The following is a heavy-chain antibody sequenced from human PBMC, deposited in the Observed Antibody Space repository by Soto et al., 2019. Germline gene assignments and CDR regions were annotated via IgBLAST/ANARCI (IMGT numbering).Heavy chain of an antibody. Sequence: GGSLRLSCSASGFTFSSYPLHWVRLAPGKGLEWVAVTSYDGTTNHYADSVKGRFTVSRDNPRNTLYLQMSSLTTEDTAVYYCARNFDMVSYYFDSWGQGTLVTVSS. D-gene: IGHD3-9*01. CDR3: ARNFDMVSYYFDS. CDR2: TSYDGTTN. J-gene: IGHJ4*02. CDR1: GFTFSSYP. V-gene: IGHV3-30-3*01.